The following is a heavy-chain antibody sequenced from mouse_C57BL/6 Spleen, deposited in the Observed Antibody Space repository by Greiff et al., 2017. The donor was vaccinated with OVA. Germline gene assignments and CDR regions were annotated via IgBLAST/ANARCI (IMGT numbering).Heavy chain of an antibody. J-gene: IGHJ2*01. V-gene: IGHV5-17*01. CDR1: GFTFSDYG. CDR2: ISSGSSTI. D-gene: IGHD2-5*01. CDR3: AREGGSNYHFDY. Sequence: EVKLVESGGGLVKPGGSLKLSCAASGFTFSDYGMHWVRQAPEKGLEWVAYISSGSSTIYYADTVKGRFTISRDNAKNTRFLQMTSLRSEDTAMYYCAREGGSNYHFDYWGQGTTLTVSS.